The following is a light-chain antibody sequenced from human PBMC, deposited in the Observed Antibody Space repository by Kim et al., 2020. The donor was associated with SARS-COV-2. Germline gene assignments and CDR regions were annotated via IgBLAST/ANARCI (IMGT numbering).Light chain of an antibody. CDR1: RSDVGSYNL. CDR2: EVR. Sequence: GHSITFSCTGNRSDVGSYNLVSWYQQHPGKAPKLMISEVRKRPSGVSNRFSGSKSGNTASLTISGLQPEDEADYYCCSYAGSSTWVFGRGTQLTVL. V-gene: IGLV2-23*02. J-gene: IGLJ3*02. CDR3: CSYAGSSTWV.